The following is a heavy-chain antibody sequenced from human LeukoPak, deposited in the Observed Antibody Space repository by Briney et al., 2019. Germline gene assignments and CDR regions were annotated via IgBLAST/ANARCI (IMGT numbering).Heavy chain of an antibody. Sequence: SETLSLTCTVSGGSMSSSNYYWSWIRQPPGKGLEWIGYIYYSGNTYYNPSLKSRITISVDTSKNQFSLKLSSVTAADTAVYYCASRITIFGEFDYWGQGTLVTVSS. CDR1: GGSMSSSNYY. J-gene: IGHJ4*02. V-gene: IGHV4-30-4*01. CDR3: ASRITIFGEFDY. CDR2: IYYSGNT. D-gene: IGHD3-3*01.